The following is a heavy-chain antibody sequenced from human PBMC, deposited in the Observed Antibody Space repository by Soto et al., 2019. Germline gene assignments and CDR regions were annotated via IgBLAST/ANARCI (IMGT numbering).Heavy chain of an antibody. CDR1: GGSIISCGYY. V-gene: IGHV4-31*03. D-gene: IGHD6-19*01. CDR3: AEGQGAVAGTGDY. J-gene: IGHJ4*02. CDR2: IYYSGST. Sequence: PSETLSLTCTVSGGSIISCGYYWSWIRQHPGKGLEWIGYIYYSGSTYYNPSLKSRVTISMDTSKNQFSLKLSSVTAADTAVYYCAEGQGAVAGTGDYWGQGTLVSVSS.